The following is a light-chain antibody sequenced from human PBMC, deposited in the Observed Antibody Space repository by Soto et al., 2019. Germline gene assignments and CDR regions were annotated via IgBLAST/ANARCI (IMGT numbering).Light chain of an antibody. V-gene: IGKV3-15*01. J-gene: IGKJ1*01. CDR2: GAS. CDR3: QQYKDWPLT. CDR1: QSVSSN. Sequence: DIVLTQSPGTLSLSPGERATLSCRASQSVSSNLAWYQQKPGQAPRLLIYGASTRATVIPARFSGSGSGTELNLTISSMQSEDLAVYYCQQYKDWPLTFGQGTKG.